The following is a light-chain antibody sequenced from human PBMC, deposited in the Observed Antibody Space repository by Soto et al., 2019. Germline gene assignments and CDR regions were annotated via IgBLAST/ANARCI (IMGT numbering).Light chain of an antibody. J-gene: IGKJ1*01. CDR1: QSISAY. Sequence: DIQMNHSPSSLSASVGDRFTITCRASQSISAYLNWYQQKSGKAPKLLIYAAYSLQSGVTSRFSGSGSGTDFTLTISSLQPEDIASYYCQQSYISPGTFGPGTKVEIK. CDR3: QQSYISPGT. CDR2: AAY. V-gene: IGKV1-39*01.